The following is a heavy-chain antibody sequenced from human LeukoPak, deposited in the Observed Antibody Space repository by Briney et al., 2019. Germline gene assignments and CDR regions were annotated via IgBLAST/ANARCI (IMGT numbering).Heavy chain of an antibody. D-gene: IGHD3-22*01. CDR2: ISYDGSNK. CDR3: ARDRSYYDSSGYPYY. CDR1: GFTFSSYA. J-gene: IGHJ4*02. V-gene: IGHV3-30*04. Sequence: PGGSLRLSCAASGFTFSSYAMHWVRQAPGKGLEWVAVISYDGSNKYYADSVKGRFTISRDNSKNTLYLQMNSLRAEDTAVYYCARDRSYYDSSGYPYYWGQGTLVTVSS.